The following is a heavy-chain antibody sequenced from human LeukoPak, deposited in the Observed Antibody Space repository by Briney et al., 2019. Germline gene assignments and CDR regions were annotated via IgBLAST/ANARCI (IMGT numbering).Heavy chain of an antibody. CDR3: ARGGFYCGSDCYVDY. V-gene: IGHV4-34*01. J-gene: IGHJ4*02. CDR1: GGSFSPYY. Sequence: KTSETLSLTCAVYGGSFSPYYWSWIRQPPGKGLEWIGEINHSGSTNYNPSLKSRVTISVDTSKNQFSLKLSSVTAADTAVYYCARGGFYCGSDCYVDYWGQGTLVTVSS. D-gene: IGHD2-21*02. CDR2: INHSGST.